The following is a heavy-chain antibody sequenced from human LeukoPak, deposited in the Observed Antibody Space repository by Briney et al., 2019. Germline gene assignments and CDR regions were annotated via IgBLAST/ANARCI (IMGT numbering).Heavy chain of an antibody. V-gene: IGHV1-69*04. CDR2: INPILDIA. J-gene: IGHJ4*02. D-gene: IGHD3-10*01. Sequence: GASVKVSCKASGGTFSSYAISWVRQAPGQGLEWMGRINPILDIANYAQKFQGRVTITADKSTSTAYMELSSLRSEDTAVYYCARDPWFGEYNYWGQGTLVTVSS. CDR1: GGTFSSYA. CDR3: ARDPWFGEYNY.